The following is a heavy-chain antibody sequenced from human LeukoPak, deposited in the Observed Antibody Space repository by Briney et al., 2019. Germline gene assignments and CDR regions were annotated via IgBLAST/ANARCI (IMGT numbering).Heavy chain of an antibody. D-gene: IGHD3-10*01. CDR1: GGSISSYY. Sequence: PSETLSLTCTVSGGSISSYYWSWIRQPPGKGREWRGYIYYSGSTNYNPSLKSRVTISVDTSKNQFSLTLSSVTAADTAVYYCARATAPYYYGSGIKEYYYYYMDVWGKGTTVTVSS. J-gene: IGHJ6*03. CDR2: IYYSGST. V-gene: IGHV4-59*08. CDR3: ARATAPYYYGSGIKEYYYYYMDV.